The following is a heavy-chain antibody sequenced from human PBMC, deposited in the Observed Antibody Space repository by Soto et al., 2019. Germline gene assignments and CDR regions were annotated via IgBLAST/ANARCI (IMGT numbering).Heavy chain of an antibody. CDR1: GFSLSTSGVG. V-gene: IGHV2-5*02. CDR3: AHSLEYSYGY. D-gene: IGHD5-18*01. CDR2: IYCDDDK. J-gene: IGHJ4*02. Sequence: QITLKESGHTLLKPTQPLTLTCTFSGFSLSTSGVGVGWIRQPPGKALEWLALIYCDDDKRYRPSLKSRLTITKYTSQNQVVLTMTNMDPVDTATYYCAHSLEYSYGYWGQGTLVTVSS.